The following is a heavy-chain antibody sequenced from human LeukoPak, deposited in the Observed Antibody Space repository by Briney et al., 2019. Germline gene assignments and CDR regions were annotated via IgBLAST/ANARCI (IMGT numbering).Heavy chain of an antibody. J-gene: IGHJ4*02. V-gene: IGHV3-30*02. D-gene: IGHD6-19*01. CDR1: GFTFSSYG. Sequence: GGSLRLSCAASGFTFSSYGMHWVRQAPGKGLEWVAFIRYDGSNKYYADSVKGRFTISRDNSKNTLYLQMNSLRAEDTAVYYCAKDRRYSSGWYLDYWGQGTLVTVSS. CDR3: AKDRRYSSGWYLDY. CDR2: IRYDGSNK.